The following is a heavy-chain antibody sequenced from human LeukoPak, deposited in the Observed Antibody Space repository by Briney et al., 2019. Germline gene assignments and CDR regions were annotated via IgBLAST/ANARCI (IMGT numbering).Heavy chain of an antibody. V-gene: IGHV3-23*01. J-gene: IGHJ4*02. D-gene: IGHD6-19*01. Sequence: GGSLRLSCAASGFTFHKYAMSWVRQAPGKGLEWVSAISGGGGTTYYADSVKGRFTISIDNSKNSLYLQMNSLRAEDTAVYYCAKAKEQWLVPSFDYWGQGTLDTVSS. CDR2: ISGGGGTT. CDR1: GFTFHKYA. CDR3: AKAKEQWLVPSFDY.